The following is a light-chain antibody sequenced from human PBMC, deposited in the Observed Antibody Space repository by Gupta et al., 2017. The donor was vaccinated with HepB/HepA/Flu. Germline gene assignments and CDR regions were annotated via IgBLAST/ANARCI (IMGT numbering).Light chain of an antibody. Sequence: EIVLTQSPGTLSLSPGERATLSCRVSQSVNSRDLAWYQQKRDQAPRVLIYAAYSRATGIPDRFSGSGSGTDFTLTISRLEPEDFAVYYCQLYTSSPPRYTFGQGTKLEIK. CDR2: AAY. V-gene: IGKV3-20*01. CDR3: QLYTSSPPRYT. CDR1: QSVNSRD. J-gene: IGKJ2*01.